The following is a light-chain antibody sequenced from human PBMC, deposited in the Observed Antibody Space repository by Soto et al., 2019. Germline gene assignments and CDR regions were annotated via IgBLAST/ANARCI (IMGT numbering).Light chain of an antibody. CDR1: QSGSSSY. CDR3: QHYGSSQWTFGQWT. J-gene: IGKJ1*01. CDR2: GAS. V-gene: IGKV3-20*01. Sequence: IVLTQSPGTVSLSPGERATLSCRASQSGSSSYLAWYQQRPGQAPRLLIFGASTRATGIPDRFSGSGSGTDFTLTIIRLESEDSAVYFCQHYGSSQWTFGQWTFGQGTKVEI.